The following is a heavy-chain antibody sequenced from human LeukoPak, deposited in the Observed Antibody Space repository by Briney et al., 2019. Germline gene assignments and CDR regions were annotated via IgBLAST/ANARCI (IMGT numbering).Heavy chain of an antibody. Sequence: GESLTLSCAASGFTFSSYSMNWVRHAPGGGREWVASISSSSSYIYYADSVKGRFTISRDNAKNSLYLQMNSLRAEDRAVYYCARGNYDSSGYPTDWFDPWGQGTLVTVSS. CDR2: ISSSSSYI. D-gene: IGHD3-22*01. CDR1: GFTFSSYS. V-gene: IGHV3-21*01. CDR3: ARGNYDSSGYPTDWFDP. J-gene: IGHJ5*02.